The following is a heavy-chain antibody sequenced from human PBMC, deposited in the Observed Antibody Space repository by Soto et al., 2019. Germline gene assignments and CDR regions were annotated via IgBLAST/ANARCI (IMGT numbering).Heavy chain of an antibody. CDR3: ARDDMGYCSGGSCHQYNWFDP. J-gene: IGHJ5*02. V-gene: IGHV1-69*12. Sequence: QVQLVQSGAEVKKPGSSVKVSCKASGGTFSSYAISWVRQAPGQGLEWMGGIIPIFGTANYAQKFQGRVTITADESTSTAYMELRSLRSEDTAVYYCARDDMGYCSGGSCHQYNWFDPWGQGTLVTVSS. CDR2: IIPIFGTA. D-gene: IGHD2-15*01. CDR1: GGTFSSYA.